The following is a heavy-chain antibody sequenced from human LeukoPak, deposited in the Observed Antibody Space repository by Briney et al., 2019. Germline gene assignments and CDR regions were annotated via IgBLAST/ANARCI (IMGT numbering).Heavy chain of an antibody. Sequence: ASVKVSCKASGYTFTGYYMHWVRQAPGQGLEWMGWINPNSGGTNYAQKFQGRVTMTRDTSISTAYMELSRLRSDDTAVYYCAGDERWGYDFWSGHNWFDPWGQGTLVTVSS. CDR3: AGDERWGYDFWSGHNWFDP. CDR2: INPNSGGT. J-gene: IGHJ5*02. CDR1: GYTFTGYY. V-gene: IGHV1-2*02. D-gene: IGHD3-3*01.